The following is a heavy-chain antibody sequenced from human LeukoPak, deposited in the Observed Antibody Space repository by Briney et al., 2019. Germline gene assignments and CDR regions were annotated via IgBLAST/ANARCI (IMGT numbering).Heavy chain of an antibody. J-gene: IGHJ5*02. V-gene: IGHV4-34*01. CDR3: ARNRATTRGSRLDP. D-gene: IGHD1-26*01. Sequence: SETLSLTCAVYGGSFSGYYWSWIHQPPGKGLEWIGETNHSGSTNYNPSLKSRVTISVDTSKNQFSLKLSFVTAADTAVYYCARNRATTRGSRLDPWGQGTLVTVSS. CDR1: GGSFSGYY. CDR2: TNHSGST.